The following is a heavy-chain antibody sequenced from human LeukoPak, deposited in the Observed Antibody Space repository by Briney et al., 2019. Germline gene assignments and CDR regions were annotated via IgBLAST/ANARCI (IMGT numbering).Heavy chain of an antibody. CDR3: ARDPKPSLLYNPYYFDY. Sequence: PGGSLRLSCAASGFTFSSYAMHWVRQAPGKGLEYVSAISSNGGSTYYANSVKGRFTISRDNSKNTLYLQMGSLRAEDMAVYYCARDPKPSLLYNPYYFDYWGQGTLVTVSS. J-gene: IGHJ4*02. V-gene: IGHV3-64*01. CDR2: ISSNGGST. D-gene: IGHD5-24*01. CDR1: GFTFSSYA.